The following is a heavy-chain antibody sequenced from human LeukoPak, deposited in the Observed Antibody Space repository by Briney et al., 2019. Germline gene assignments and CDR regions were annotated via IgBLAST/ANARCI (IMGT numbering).Heavy chain of an antibody. CDR1: GFTFSSHE. CDR2: ISRSGSTI. J-gene: IGHJ4*02. CDR3: ASAPADGSGYYNFDQ. V-gene: IGHV3-48*03. D-gene: IGHD3-22*01. Sequence: GGSLRLSCAASGFTFSSHEMNWVRQAPGKGLEWVSYISRSGSTIYYADSVKGRFTISRDNAKNSLYLQMNSLRAEDTAVYYCASAPADGSGYYNFDQWGQGTLVTVSS.